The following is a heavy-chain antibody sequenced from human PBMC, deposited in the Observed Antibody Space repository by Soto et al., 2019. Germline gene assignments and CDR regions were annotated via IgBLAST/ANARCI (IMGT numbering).Heavy chain of an antibody. CDR2: IWYDGNYK. Sequence: VQLVESGGGVVHPGRSLRLSCAASGFMFSDYGMHWVRQAPGKGLEWVAIIWYDGNYKYYSESAKGRFTISRDNSNNTLYLQMNNLRVEDTAVYFCAREGAVAGSQDFWGQGTLVTVSS. D-gene: IGHD6-19*01. CDR3: AREGAVAGSQDF. CDR1: GFMFSDYG. J-gene: IGHJ4*02. V-gene: IGHV3-33*01.